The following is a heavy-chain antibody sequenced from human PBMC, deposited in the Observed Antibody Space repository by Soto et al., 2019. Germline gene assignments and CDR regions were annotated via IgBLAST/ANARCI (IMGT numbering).Heavy chain of an antibody. CDR2: RKQDGSEQ. CDR3: AGYRPQEKRLPAY. J-gene: IGHJ4*02. Sequence: GGSLSLSCADSGLTFSNYWMSWVRLAPGKGLEWVANRKQDGSEQYCSVSVKGRFTISRDNANNCRYLQMNSLRAEDTAVYYCAGYRPQEKRLPAYWGQGTLVTVSS. D-gene: IGHD6-13*01. CDR1: GLTFSNYW. V-gene: IGHV3-7*01.